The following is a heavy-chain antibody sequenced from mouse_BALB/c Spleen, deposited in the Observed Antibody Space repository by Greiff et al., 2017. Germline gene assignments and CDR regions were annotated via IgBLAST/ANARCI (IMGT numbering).Heavy chain of an antibody. V-gene: IGHV7-3*02. CDR3: ARDTDY. CDR2: IRNKANGYTT. CDR1: GFTFTDYY. J-gene: IGHJ4*01. Sequence: EVQVVESGGGLVQPGGSLRLSCATSGFTFTDYYMSWVRQPPGKALEWLGFIRNKANGYTTEYSASVKGRFTISRDNSQSILYLQMNTLRAEDSATYYCARDTDYWGQGTSVTVSS.